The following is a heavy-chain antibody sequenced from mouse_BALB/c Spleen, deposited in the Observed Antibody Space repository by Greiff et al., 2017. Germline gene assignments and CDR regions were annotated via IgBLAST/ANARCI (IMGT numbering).Heavy chain of an antibody. D-gene: IGHD2-10*01. CDR1: GYAFSSYW. CDR2: IYPGDGDT. Sequence: QVQLQQSGAELVRPGSSVKISCKASGYAFSSYWMNWVKQRPGQGLEWIGQIYPGDGDTNYNGKFKGKATLTADKSSSTAYMQLSSLTSEDSAVYFCAIHSYYGNSWFAYWGQGTLVTVSA. J-gene: IGHJ3*01. CDR3: AIHSYYGNSWFAY. V-gene: IGHV1-80*01.